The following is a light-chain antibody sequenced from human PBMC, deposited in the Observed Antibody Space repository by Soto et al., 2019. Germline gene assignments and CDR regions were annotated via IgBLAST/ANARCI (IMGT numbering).Light chain of an antibody. V-gene: IGKV3-15*01. CDR1: QSVSSN. Sequence: ELVMTQSPATLSVSPGERATLSCRASQSVSSNLAWYQQKPGQAPRLLIYGASTRATGIPARFSGSGSGTEFTLTISSLQSEEFAVYYCQQYNNWPHTFGQGTKVDIK. CDR3: QQYNNWPHT. J-gene: IGKJ1*01. CDR2: GAS.